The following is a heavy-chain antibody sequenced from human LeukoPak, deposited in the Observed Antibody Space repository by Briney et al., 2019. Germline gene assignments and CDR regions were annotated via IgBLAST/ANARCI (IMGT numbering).Heavy chain of an antibody. CDR1: GFTFSSYS. Sequence: GGCLSRFCAASGFTFSSYSMNWVRQAPGKGLEWVSSISSSSSYIYYADSVKRRFTISRDNAKNSLYLQMNSLRAEDTAVYYCARSASADSSGYYYVGGWFDPWGQGTLVTVSS. V-gene: IGHV3-21*01. J-gene: IGHJ5*02. CDR2: ISSSSSYI. D-gene: IGHD3-22*01. CDR3: ARSASADSSGYYYVGGWFDP.